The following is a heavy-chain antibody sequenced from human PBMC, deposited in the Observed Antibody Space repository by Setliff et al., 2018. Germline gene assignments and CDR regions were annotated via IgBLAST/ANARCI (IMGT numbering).Heavy chain of an antibody. CDR2: IRGRTDNYAT. CDR3: TFARDGYDVFDI. V-gene: IGHV3-73*01. J-gene: IGHJ3*02. D-gene: IGHD5-18*01. Sequence: GESLRLSCAASGFSFSGSAVYWVRQASVKGLEWIGRIRGRTDNYATAYAASVRGRFTISRDDSKNTAYLQMNSLKTEDTAVYYCTFARDGYDVFDIWGQGTMVTVSS. CDR1: GFSFSGSA.